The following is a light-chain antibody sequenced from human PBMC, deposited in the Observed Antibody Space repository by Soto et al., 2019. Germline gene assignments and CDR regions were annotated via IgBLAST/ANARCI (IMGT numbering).Light chain of an antibody. Sequence: DIQLTQSPSFLSASVGDRVTITCRASQGISSYLAWYQQKPGKAPKLLIYAASTWLSGVPSRFSGSRSGTEFALTISSLQPEDFANDYDQQLNSYHPGCGQGTKLEIK. J-gene: IGKJ2*03. CDR2: AAS. V-gene: IGKV1-9*01. CDR3: QQLNSYHPG. CDR1: QGISSY.